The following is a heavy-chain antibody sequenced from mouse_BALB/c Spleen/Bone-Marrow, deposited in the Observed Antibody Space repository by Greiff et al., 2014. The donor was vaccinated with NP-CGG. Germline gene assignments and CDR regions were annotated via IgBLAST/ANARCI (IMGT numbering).Heavy chain of an antibody. J-gene: IGHJ4*01. CDR1: GFNIKDTY. CDR2: IDPANGNI. CDR3: TRGEDY. Sequence: EVQLQQSGAELVKPGASVKLSCTASGFNIKDTYMHWVKQRPEQGLEWIGRIDPANGNIKYDPKFQGKAAITADTSSNTAYLHLSSLASEDTAVYYCTRGEDYWGQGTSVIVSS. V-gene: IGHV14-3*02.